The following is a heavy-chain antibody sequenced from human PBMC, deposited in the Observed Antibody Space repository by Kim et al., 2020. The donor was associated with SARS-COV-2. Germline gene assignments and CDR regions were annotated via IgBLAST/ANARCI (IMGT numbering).Heavy chain of an antibody. CDR2: IYYSGST. V-gene: IGHV4-59*01. CDR1: GGSISSYY. CDR3: ARGGYDYIWGSYRPDYYYYYMDV. Sequence: SETLSLTCTVSGGSISSYYWSWIRQPPGKGLEWIGYIYYSGSTNSNPSLKSRVPISVDTSKNQFSLKLSSVTAADTAVYYCARGGYDYIWGSYRPDYYYYYMDVWGKGTTVTVSS. D-gene: IGHD3-16*02. J-gene: IGHJ6*03.